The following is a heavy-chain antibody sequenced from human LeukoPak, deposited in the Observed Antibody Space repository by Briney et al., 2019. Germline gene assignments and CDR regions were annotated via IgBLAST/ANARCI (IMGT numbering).Heavy chain of an antibody. CDR2: TYYRSKWYN. Sequence: SQTLSLTCALSGDSVSSTSAAWNWIRQSPSRGLEWLGRTYYRSKWYNDYAVSVRSRITINPDTSKNHFSLHLNSVTPEDTAVYYCARSAADIEYWGQGTLVTASS. D-gene: IGHD6-25*01. CDR3: ARSAADIEY. V-gene: IGHV6-1*01. CDR1: GDSVSSTSAA. J-gene: IGHJ4*02.